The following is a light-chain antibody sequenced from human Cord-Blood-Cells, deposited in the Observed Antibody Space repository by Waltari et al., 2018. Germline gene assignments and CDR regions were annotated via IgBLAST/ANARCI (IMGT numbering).Light chain of an antibody. V-gene: IGKV3-11*01. Sequence: IALSHVPATLSFSPEESATFSCRASQSVSSYLAWYQQKPGQAPRILIYDASNSATGIPARFSGSGSGTDCTLTISSLEPEDFAVYYCQQRSNWPLTFGGGTKVEIK. CDR1: QSVSSY. J-gene: IGKJ4*01. CDR2: DAS. CDR3: QQRSNWPLT.